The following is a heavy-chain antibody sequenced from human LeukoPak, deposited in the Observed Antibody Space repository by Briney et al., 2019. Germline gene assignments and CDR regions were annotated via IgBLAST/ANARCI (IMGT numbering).Heavy chain of an antibody. V-gene: IGHV7-4-1*02. J-gene: IGHJ5*02. CDR3: ASPIAAAGTGDNWFDP. Sequence: ASVKVSCKASGYTFTSYAMNWVRQAPGQGLEWMGWINTNTGNPTYAQGFTGRFVFSLDTSVSTAYLQISSLKAEDTAVYYCASPIAAAGTGDNWFDPWGQGTLVTVAS. CDR1: GYTFTSYA. CDR2: INTNTGNP. D-gene: IGHD6-13*01.